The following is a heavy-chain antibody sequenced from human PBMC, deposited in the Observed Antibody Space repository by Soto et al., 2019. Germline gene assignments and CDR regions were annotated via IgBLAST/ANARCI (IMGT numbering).Heavy chain of an antibody. V-gene: IGHV1-46*01. CDR2: INPHGGST. J-gene: IGHJ5*02. CDR3: ARSSGGNLRIIIERPNWFAP. CDR1: RDTFTSYY. D-gene: IGHD3-16*01. Sequence: APSVKVSCKAPRDTFTSYYINWVRQAPGQGLEWMGVINPHGGSTAYAKKFKGRVTLTRDTSASTVYMEVSSLTSEDTAMYYCARSSGGNLRIIIERPNWFAPSGQVTLVTVSS.